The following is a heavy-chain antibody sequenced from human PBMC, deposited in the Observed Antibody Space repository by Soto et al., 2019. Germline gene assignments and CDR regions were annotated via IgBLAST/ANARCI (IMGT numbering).Heavy chain of an antibody. CDR3: ARVGPEFPLSYYGMDV. J-gene: IGHJ6*02. Sequence: GASVKVSCKASGYTFTSYGISWVRQAPGQGLEWMGWISAYNGNTNYAQKLQGRVTMTTDTSTSTAYMELRSLRSDDTAVYYCARVGPEFPLSYYGMDVWGQGTTVTVSS. D-gene: IGHD3-16*01. V-gene: IGHV1-18*01. CDR2: ISAYNGNT. CDR1: GYTFTSYG.